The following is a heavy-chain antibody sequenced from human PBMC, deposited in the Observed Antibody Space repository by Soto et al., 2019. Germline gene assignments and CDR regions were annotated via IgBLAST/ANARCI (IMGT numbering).Heavy chain of an antibody. Sequence: QITLRESGPTLVKPTQTLTLTCTFSGFSLTTRGVGVGWIRQPPGKGLEWLALLNWDDDKRYTSSLKNRVTGTKDTSKDQVVLTMTNMDPVDTGTYDCAHRRGGSGFDVWGQGTLVSVSS. CDR2: LNWDDDK. CDR1: GFSLTTRGVG. J-gene: IGHJ3*01. V-gene: IGHV2-5*02. CDR3: AHRRGGSGFDV. D-gene: IGHD6-19*01.